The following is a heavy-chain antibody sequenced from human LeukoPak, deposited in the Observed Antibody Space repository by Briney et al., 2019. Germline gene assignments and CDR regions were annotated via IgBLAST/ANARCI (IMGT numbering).Heavy chain of an antibody. CDR1: GFTFSSYG. D-gene: IGHD3-3*01. Sequence: GGSLRLSCAASGFTFSSYGMHWVRQAPGKGLEWVAVISYDGSNKYYADSVKGRFTISRDNAKNSLYLQMNSLRAEDTAVYYCARDTMWRFPDYWGQGTLVTVSS. V-gene: IGHV3-30*03. CDR3: ARDTMWRFPDY. CDR2: ISYDGSNK. J-gene: IGHJ4*02.